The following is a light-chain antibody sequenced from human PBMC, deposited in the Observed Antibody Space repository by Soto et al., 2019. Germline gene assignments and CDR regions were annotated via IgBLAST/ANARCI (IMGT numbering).Light chain of an antibody. J-gene: IGKJ1*01. CDR3: QRYNSAPWT. CDR1: QDISNY. V-gene: IGKV1-27*01. Sequence: IQLTQSPSSLSASVGDRVTITCRASQDISNYLAWYQQKPGKAPELLIYAASTLQSGVPSRFSGSRSGTDFTLTISSLQPEDVATYYCQRYNSAPWTFGQGTK. CDR2: AAS.